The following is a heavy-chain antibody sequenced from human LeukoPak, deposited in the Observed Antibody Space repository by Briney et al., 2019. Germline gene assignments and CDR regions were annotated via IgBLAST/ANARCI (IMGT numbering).Heavy chain of an antibody. CDR3: ARTPEYYYGSGSYSGYFDF. Sequence: GGSLRLSCAASGFTFSSYEMSWVRQAPRKGLEWVSYISTSGSTIHYADSVKDRFTISRDNAKNSLYLQMNSLRAEDTAVYYCARTPEYYYGSGSYSGYFDFWGQGTLVTVSS. CDR1: GFTFSSYE. D-gene: IGHD3-10*01. CDR2: ISTSGSTI. J-gene: IGHJ4*02. V-gene: IGHV3-48*03.